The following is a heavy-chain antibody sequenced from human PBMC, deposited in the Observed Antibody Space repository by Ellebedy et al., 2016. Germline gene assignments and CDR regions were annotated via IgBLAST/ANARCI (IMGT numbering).Heavy chain of an antibody. CDR1: GFTFSSYG. J-gene: IGHJ2*01. Sequence: GGSLRLSCAASGFTFSSYGMHWVRQAPGKGLEWVAVISYDGSNKYYADSVKGRFTISRDNSKNTLYLQMNSLRAEDTAVYYCARGYQDWYFDLWGRGTLVTVSS. D-gene: IGHD1-14*01. CDR3: ARGYQDWYFDL. V-gene: IGHV3-30*03. CDR2: ISYDGSNK.